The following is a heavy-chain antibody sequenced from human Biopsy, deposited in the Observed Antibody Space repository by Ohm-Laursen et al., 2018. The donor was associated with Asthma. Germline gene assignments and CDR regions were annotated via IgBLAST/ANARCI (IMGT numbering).Heavy chain of an antibody. V-gene: IGHV3-64D*08. Sequence: SLRLSCAASGFTFSSYSMHWVRQAPGRGPEYVSFIATDGSNKFYADSVKGRFTVSRDNSKHTLYLHMTGLRADDTGVYYCVKDHSAGYYYFDDWGRGTLVTVSS. CDR3: VKDHSAGYYYFDD. D-gene: IGHD2-21*01. J-gene: IGHJ4*01. CDR2: IATDGSNK. CDR1: GFTFSSYS.